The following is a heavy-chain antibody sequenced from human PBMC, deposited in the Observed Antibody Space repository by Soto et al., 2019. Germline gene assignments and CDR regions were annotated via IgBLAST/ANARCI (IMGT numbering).Heavy chain of an antibody. Sequence: GGSLRLSCAASGLPFSSYAMSWVRQAPGKGLEWVSGISGSGDSTYYADSVKGRFTISRDNSKNTLYLQTNSLRAEDTAVYYCAKGVPGIAVAGTGYFQHWGQGTLVTVSS. D-gene: IGHD6-19*01. J-gene: IGHJ1*01. V-gene: IGHV3-23*01. CDR2: ISGSGDST. CDR1: GLPFSSYA. CDR3: AKGVPGIAVAGTGYFQH.